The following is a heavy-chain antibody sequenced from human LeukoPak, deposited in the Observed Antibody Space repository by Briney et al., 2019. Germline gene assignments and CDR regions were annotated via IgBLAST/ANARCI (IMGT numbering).Heavy chain of an antibody. Sequence: GGSLRLSCAASGFTFSSYGMHWVRQAPGKGLEWVAFIRYDGSNKYYADSVKGRFTISRDNAKTTLYLQMNSPRAEDTAVYYCARGGSSRYTITYWGQGALVTVSS. V-gene: IGHV3-30*02. CDR1: GFTFSSYG. CDR2: IRYDGSNK. D-gene: IGHD6-13*01. J-gene: IGHJ4*02. CDR3: ARGGSSRYTITY.